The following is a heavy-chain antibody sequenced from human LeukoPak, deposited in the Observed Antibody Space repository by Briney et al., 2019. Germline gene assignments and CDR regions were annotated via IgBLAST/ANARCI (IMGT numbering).Heavy chain of an antibody. CDR2: ISSSGSTI. Sequence: GGSLRLSCADSGFTFSSYEMNGVRQGPGKGLEWVSYISSSGSTIYYAESVKGRFTISRDNAKNSLYLQMNSLRAEDTAVYYCARDQLQYYYGMDVWGKGTTVTVSS. J-gene: IGHJ6*04. D-gene: IGHD1-1*01. V-gene: IGHV3-48*03. CDR3: ARDQLQYYYGMDV. CDR1: GFTFSSYE.